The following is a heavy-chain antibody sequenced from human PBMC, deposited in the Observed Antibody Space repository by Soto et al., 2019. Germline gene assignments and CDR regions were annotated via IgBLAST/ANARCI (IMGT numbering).Heavy chain of an antibody. V-gene: IGHV1-8*01. D-gene: IGHD3-3*01. CDR2: MNPNSGNT. Sequence: ASVKVSCKASGYTFTSYDINWVRQATGQGLEWMGWMNPNSGNTGYAQKFQGRVTMTRNTSISTAYMELSSLRPEDTAVYYCARGGRITIFGVVPIDYWGQGTLVTVSS. J-gene: IGHJ4*02. CDR3: ARGGRITIFGVVPIDY. CDR1: GYTFTSYD.